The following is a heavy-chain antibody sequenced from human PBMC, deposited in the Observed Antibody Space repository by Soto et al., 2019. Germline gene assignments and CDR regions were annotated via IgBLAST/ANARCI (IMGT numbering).Heavy chain of an antibody. D-gene: IGHD3-3*01. J-gene: IGHJ4*02. CDR3: ARAEKITIFGVVTHSQGDY. CDR2: INPSGGST. V-gene: IGHV1-46*01. CDR1: GYTFTSYY. Sequence: QVQLVQSGAEVQKPGASVKVSCKASGYTFTSYYMHWVRQAPGQGLEWMGIINPSGGSTSYAQKFQGRVTMTRDTSASTVYMELSSLRSEDTAVYYCARAEKITIFGVVTHSQGDYWGQGTLVTVSS.